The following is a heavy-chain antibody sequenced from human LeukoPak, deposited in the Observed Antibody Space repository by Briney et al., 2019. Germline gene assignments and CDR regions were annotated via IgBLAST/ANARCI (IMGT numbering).Heavy chain of an antibody. V-gene: IGHV3-30-3*01. D-gene: IGHD3-3*01. CDR3: ASEDFWSGYYTFDY. Sequence: GGSLRLSCAASGFTFSSYWMSWVRQAPGKGLEWVAVISYDGSNKYYADSVKGRFTISRDNSKNTLYLQMNSLRAEDTAVYYCASEDFWSGYYTFDYWGQGTLVTASS. CDR2: ISYDGSNK. J-gene: IGHJ4*02. CDR1: GFTFSSYW.